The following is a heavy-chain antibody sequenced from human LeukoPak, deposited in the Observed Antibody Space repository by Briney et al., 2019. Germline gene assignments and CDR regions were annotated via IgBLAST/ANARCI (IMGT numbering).Heavy chain of an antibody. CDR1: GGTFSSYA. V-gene: IGHV1-69*13. CDR2: IIPIFGTA. CDR3: ARGIAAGNPYYYYYGMDV. J-gene: IGHJ6*02. Sequence: ASVTVSCKASGGTFSSYAISWVRQAPGQGLEWMGGIIPIFGTANYAQKFQGRVTITADESTSTAYMELSSLRSEDTAVYYCARGIAAGNPYYYYYGMDVWGQGTTVTVSS. D-gene: IGHD6-13*01.